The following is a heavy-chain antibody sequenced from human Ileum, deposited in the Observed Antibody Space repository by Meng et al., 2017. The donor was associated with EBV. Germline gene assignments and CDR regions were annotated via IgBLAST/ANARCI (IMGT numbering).Heavy chain of an antibody. J-gene: IGHJ4*02. CDR1: GGSISSSNW. D-gene: IGHD2-2*01. CDR2: IYHSGST. CDR3: ASGRKYCSSTSCYGQFDY. V-gene: IGHV4-4*02. Sequence: QVQLQESGPGLVKPSGTLSLTCPVAGGSISSSNWWSWVRQPPGKGLEWIGEIYHSGSTNYNPSLKSRVTISVDKSKNQFSQKLSSVTAADTAVYYCASGRKYCSSTSCYGQFDYWGQGTLVTVSS.